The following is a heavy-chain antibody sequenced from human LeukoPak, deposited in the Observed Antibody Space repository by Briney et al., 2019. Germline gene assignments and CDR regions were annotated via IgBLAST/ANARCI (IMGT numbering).Heavy chain of an antibody. CDR1: GYTFTGYY. CDR2: INPNSGGT. Sequence: WASVKVSCKASGYTFTGYYMHWVRQAPGQGLEWMGRINPNSGGTNYAQKFQGRVTMTRDTSISTAYMELSRLRSDDTAVYYCASSPLTVAGPFDYWGQGTLVTXSS. D-gene: IGHD6-19*01. J-gene: IGHJ4*02. CDR3: ASSPLTVAGPFDY. V-gene: IGHV1-2*06.